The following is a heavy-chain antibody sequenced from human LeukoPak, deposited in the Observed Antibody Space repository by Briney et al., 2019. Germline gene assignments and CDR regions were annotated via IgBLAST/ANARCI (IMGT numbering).Heavy chain of an antibody. Sequence: SETLSLTCTVSGGSISSSSYYWGWIRQPPXXGLEWIGSIYYSGSTYYNPSLKSRVTISVDTSKNQFSLKLSSVTAADTAVYYCARQSLAAAGYWGQGTLVTVSS. CDR3: ARQSLAAAGY. CDR1: GGSISSSSYY. J-gene: IGHJ4*02. D-gene: IGHD6-13*01. V-gene: IGHV4-39*01. CDR2: IYYSGST.